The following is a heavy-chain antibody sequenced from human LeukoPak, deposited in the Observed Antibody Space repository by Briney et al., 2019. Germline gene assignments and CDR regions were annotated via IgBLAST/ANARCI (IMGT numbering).Heavy chain of an antibody. J-gene: IGHJ4*02. CDR2: IYYSGST. D-gene: IGHD3-22*01. CDR3: ARDAEYYYDSSAIGSFDY. V-gene: IGHV4-31*03. Sequence: SETLSLTCTVSGDSISSGGYYWSWIRQHPGKGLEWIGYIYYSGSTYYNPSLKSRVTISVDTSKNQFSLKLSSVTAADTAVYYCARDAEYYYDSSAIGSFDYWGQGTLVTVSS. CDR1: GDSISSGGYY.